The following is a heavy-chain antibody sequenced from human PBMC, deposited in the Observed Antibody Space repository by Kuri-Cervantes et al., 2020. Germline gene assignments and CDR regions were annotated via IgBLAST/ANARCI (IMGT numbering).Heavy chain of an antibody. CDR1: GGSFSGYY. CDR2: INHSGST. D-gene: IGHD6-19*01. CDR3: ARDRGGYSSGWPLFDY. V-gene: IGHV4-34*01. Sequence: SQTLSLTCAVYGGSFSGYYWSWIRQAPGKGLEWIGEINHSGSTNYIPSLKSRVTISVDTSKNQISLKLSSVTAADTAVYYCARDRGGYSSGWPLFDYWGQGTLVTVSS. J-gene: IGHJ4*02.